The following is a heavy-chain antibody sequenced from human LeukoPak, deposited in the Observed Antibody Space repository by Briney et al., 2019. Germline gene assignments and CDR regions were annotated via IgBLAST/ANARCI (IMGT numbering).Heavy chain of an antibody. D-gene: IGHD6-19*01. CDR2: ISSSGSTI. V-gene: IGHV3-48*03. CDR1: GFTFSSYE. CDR3: ARVYSSGWYETDY. J-gene: IGHJ4*02. Sequence: GGSLRLSCAASGFTFSSYEMNWVRQAPGKGLEWVSYISSSGSTIYYADSVKGRFTISRDNAKNSLYLQMNSLRAEDTAVYYCARVYSSGWYETDYWGQGTLVTASS.